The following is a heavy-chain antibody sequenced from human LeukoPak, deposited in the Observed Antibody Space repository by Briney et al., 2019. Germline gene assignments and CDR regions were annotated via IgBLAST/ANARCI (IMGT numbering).Heavy chain of an antibody. CDR3: ARDSPQFGAFDI. Sequence: SETLSLTCTVSGGSISSYYWSWIRQPPGKGLEWIGYIYYSGSTNYNPSLKSRVTISVDTSKNQFSLKLSSVTAADTAVYYCARDSPQFGAFDIWGQGTMVTVSS. V-gene: IGHV4-59*01. J-gene: IGHJ3*02. CDR1: GGSISSYY. D-gene: IGHD3-10*01. CDR2: IYYSGST.